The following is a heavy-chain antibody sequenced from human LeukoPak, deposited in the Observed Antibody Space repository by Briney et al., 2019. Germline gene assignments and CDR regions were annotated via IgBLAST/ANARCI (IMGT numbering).Heavy chain of an antibody. CDR2: IYPGDSDT. CDR1: GYSFTSYW. Sequence: GESLKISCKGSGYSFTSYWIGWVRQMPGKGLEWMGIIYPGDSDTRYSPSFQGQVTISADKSISTAYLQWSSLKASDTAMYYCARLHHGSGSSAHFDYWGQGTLVTVSS. J-gene: IGHJ4*02. V-gene: IGHV5-51*01. CDR3: ARLHHGSGSSAHFDY. D-gene: IGHD3-10*01.